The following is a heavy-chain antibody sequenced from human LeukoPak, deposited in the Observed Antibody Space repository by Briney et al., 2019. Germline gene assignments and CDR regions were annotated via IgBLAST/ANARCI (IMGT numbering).Heavy chain of an antibody. Sequence: GGSLRLSCAASGFTFSTYAMSWVRQAPGKGLEWVSGISDSGYNTYYADSVKGRFTISRDNFKSTLYLQMNSLRAEDTAVYYCAKAGWSWYFDYWGQGTLVTVSS. D-gene: IGHD1-26*01. CDR3: AKAGWSWYFDY. J-gene: IGHJ4*02. V-gene: IGHV3-23*01. CDR1: GFTFSTYA. CDR2: ISDSGYNT.